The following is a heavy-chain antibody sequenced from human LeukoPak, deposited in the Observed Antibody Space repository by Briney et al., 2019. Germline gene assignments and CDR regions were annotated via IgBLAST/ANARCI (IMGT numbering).Heavy chain of an antibody. D-gene: IGHD6-13*01. J-gene: IGHJ6*03. CDR2: ISAYNGNT. CDR3: ARGYSSSWHAPYYYYYMDV. Sequence: ASVKVSCKVSGYTLTELSMHWVRQAPGQGLEWMGWISAYNGNTNYAQKLQGRVTMTTDTSTSTAYMELRSLRSEDTAVYYCARGYSSSWHAPYYYYYMDVWGKGTTVTISS. CDR1: GYTLTELS. V-gene: IGHV1-18*01.